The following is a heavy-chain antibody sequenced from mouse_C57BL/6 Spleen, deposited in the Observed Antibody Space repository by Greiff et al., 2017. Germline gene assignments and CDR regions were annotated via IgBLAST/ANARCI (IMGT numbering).Heavy chain of an antibody. CDR3: ARDYYGSAWFAY. Sequence: VKLMESGPELVKPGASVKISCKASGYAFSSSWMNWVKQRPGKGLEWIGRIYPGDGDTNYNGKFKGKATLTADKSSSTAYMQLSSLTSEDSEVYFCARDYYGSAWFAYWGQGTLVTVSA. J-gene: IGHJ3*01. CDR1: GYAFSSSW. D-gene: IGHD1-1*01. V-gene: IGHV1-82*01. CDR2: IYPGDGDT.